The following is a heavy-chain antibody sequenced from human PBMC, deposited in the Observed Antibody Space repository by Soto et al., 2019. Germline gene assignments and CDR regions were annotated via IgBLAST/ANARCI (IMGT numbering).Heavy chain of an antibody. CDR3: TRDFWSRSYQPPGFDY. J-gene: IGHJ4*02. CDR1: GFTFADSA. D-gene: IGHD3-3*01. CDR2: IRSQPYGGTT. V-gene: IGHV3-49*03. Sequence: EVQLVESGGGLVEPGRSLRLACTGSGFTFADSAMYWFRHAPGKGLELLGIIRSQPYGGTTEYAASVKGSFTISRDDSKSIAYLEVNSLKTADTAVYYFTRDFWSRSYQPPGFDYCGQGTLVTVTS.